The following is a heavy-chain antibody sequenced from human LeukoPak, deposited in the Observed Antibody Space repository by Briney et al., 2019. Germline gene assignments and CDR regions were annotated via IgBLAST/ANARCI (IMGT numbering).Heavy chain of an antibody. D-gene: IGHD3-22*01. J-gene: IGHJ4*02. CDR2: ISSSSSYI. CDR3: ARIGLYDSSGYYHSI. CDR1: GFTFSSYS. Sequence: PGGSLRLSCAASGFTFSSYSMNWVRQAPGKGLEWVSSISSSSSYIYYADSVKGRFTISRDNAKNSLYLQMNSLRAEDTAVYYCARIGLYDSSGYYHSIWGQGTLVTVSS. V-gene: IGHV3-21*01.